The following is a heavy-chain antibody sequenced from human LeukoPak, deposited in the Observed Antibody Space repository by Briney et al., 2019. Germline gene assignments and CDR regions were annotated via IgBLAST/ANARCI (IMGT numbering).Heavy chain of an antibody. D-gene: IGHD4-17*01. CDR2: IYGNDDK. V-gene: IGHV2-5*01. J-gene: IGHJ4*02. CDR1: GFSLNTNAVA. Sequence: SGPTLVKPTQTLTLTCTFSGFSLNTNAVAVGWVHQPPGQALEWLTFIYGNDDKRYSPPLASRLTITKDTSKNQVVLTMTDMDYVDTATYYCVHRTMVTSVDHWGQGTLVTVSS. CDR3: VHRTMVTSVDH.